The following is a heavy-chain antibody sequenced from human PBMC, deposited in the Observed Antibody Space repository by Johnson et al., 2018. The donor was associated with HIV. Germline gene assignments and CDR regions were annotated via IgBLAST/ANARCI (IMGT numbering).Heavy chain of an antibody. V-gene: IGHV3-30*09. J-gene: IGHJ3*02. CDR1: GFTFSSYA. Sequence: QVQLVESGGGVVQPGRSLRLSCAASGFTFSSYAMHWVRQAPGKGLEWVAVISYDGSNKYYADSVKGRFAISRDNSKNTLYLQMNSLRAEDTAVYYCARGDRYHAFDIWGQGTMVTVSS. CDR3: ARGDRYHAFDI. CDR2: ISYDGSNK. D-gene: IGHD3-16*02.